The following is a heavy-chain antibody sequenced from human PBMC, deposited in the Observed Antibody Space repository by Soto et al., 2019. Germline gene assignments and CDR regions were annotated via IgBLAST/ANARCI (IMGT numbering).Heavy chain of an antibody. V-gene: IGHV1-69*05. CDR1: GGTFNNYP. CDR3: ASEDYSSSEPQIFDS. J-gene: IGHJ5*01. Sequence: SVKVSCKASGGTFNNYPITWVRQAPGEGLEWMGGSIPIFGTANYAQKLQGRVTMTTDTSTSTAYMDLSGLRFEDTAMYFCASEDYSSSEPQIFDSWGQGTLVTVS. D-gene: IGHD4-4*01. CDR2: SIPIFGTA.